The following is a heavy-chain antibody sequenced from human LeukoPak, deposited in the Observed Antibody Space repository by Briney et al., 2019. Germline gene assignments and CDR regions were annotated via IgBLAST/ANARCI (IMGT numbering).Heavy chain of an antibody. J-gene: IGHJ5*02. Sequence: SVKVSCKASGGTFTSYAISWVRQAPGQGLEWMGGIIPIFGTANYAQKFQGRVTVTADESTSTAYMELSSLRSEDTAVYYCARGRLRTTGTGWFDPWGQGTLVTVSS. CDR2: IIPIFGTA. CDR1: GGTFTSYA. V-gene: IGHV1-69*01. D-gene: IGHD1-1*01. CDR3: ARGRLRTTGTGWFDP.